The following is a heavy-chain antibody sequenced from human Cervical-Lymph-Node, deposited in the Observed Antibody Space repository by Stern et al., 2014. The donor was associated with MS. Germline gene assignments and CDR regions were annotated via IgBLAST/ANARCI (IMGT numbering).Heavy chain of an antibody. CDR3: ASSLLATGY. Sequence: QVQLVQSGAEVKKPGSSVKVSCKASGGTLSSQNITWVRQAPGQGLEWVGGILPILGTTHYAQKFQGRVTITADTSTTTAYMELSSLRFEDTAVYYCASSLLATGYWGQGTLVTVSS. D-gene: IGHD1-14*01. V-gene: IGHV1-69*08. CDR2: ILPILGTT. CDR1: GGTLSSQN. J-gene: IGHJ4*02.